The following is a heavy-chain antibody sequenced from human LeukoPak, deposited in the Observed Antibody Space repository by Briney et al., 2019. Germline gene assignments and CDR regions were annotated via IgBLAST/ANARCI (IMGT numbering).Heavy chain of an antibody. D-gene: IGHD3-10*01. CDR1: GYSFTTHW. CDR2: IYPGDSDI. J-gene: IGHJ3*01. CDR3: ARRGVGQLSSTDAFEF. V-gene: IGHV5-51*01. Sequence: GESLKISCHTSGYSFTTHWIAWVRQKPGKDLEWMAVIYPGDSDIRYSPSFQGHITISVDKSINTAFLQWNTAQASDTAIYYCARRGVGQLSSTDAFEFWGQGTMVTVSS.